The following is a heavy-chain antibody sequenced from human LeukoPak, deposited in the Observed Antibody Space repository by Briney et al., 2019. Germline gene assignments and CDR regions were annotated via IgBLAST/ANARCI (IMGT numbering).Heavy chain of an antibody. D-gene: IGHD3-22*01. Sequence: GGSLRLSCAASGFTFSNHWMTWIRQAPGKGLEWVANIKQDGIEKYYVDSVEGRFTVSRDNTKNSLFLQMHSLRVGDTAVYYCARGSSGYYCDHFQSWGQGSLVTVSS. CDR3: ARGSSGYYCDHFQS. V-gene: IGHV3-7*01. J-gene: IGHJ1*01. CDR2: IKQDGIEK. CDR1: GFTFSNHW.